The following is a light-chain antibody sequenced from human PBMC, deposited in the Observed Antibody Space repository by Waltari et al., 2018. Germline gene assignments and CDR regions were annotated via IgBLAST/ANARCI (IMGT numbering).Light chain of an antibody. J-gene: IGKJ1*01. CDR3: QHYVRLPGA. Sequence: DIVLTQSPGTLSLSPGERATLSCRASQSVRRAFAWYQQRPGQAPRLLIYDASNRATGIPDRFSGSGSGTDFSLTISRLEPEDFAVYYCQHYVRLPGAFGQGTKVEIK. V-gene: IGKV3-20*01. CDR2: DAS. CDR1: QSVRRA.